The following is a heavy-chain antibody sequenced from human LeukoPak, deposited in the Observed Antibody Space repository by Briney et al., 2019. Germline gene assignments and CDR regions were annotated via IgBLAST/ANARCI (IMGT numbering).Heavy chain of an antibody. J-gene: IGHJ6*02. CDR1: GYSFTSYW. V-gene: IGHV5-51*01. D-gene: IGHD2-15*01. CDR2: IYLGDSDT. CDR3: ARELVAAATPDYGMDV. Sequence: GESLKISCKGSGYSFTSYWIGWVRQMTGKGLEWMGIIYLGDSDTRYSPSFQGQVTISADKSISTAYLQWSSLKASDTAMYYCARELVAAATPDYGMDVWGQGTTVTVSS.